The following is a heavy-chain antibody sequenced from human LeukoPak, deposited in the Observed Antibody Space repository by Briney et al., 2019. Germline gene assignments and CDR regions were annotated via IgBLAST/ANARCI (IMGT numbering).Heavy chain of an antibody. D-gene: IGHD3-22*01. CDR1: GFNFAGYW. V-gene: IGHV5-51*01. J-gene: IGHJ3*02. CDR2: IHCGGDPHL. Sequence: GESLKISCKGSGFNFAGYWIGWVRQMPGKGLEWMGIIHCGGDPHLRYSPPLRGQVTISMDESINTAYLEWGGLKASDTAMYYCARLYDYDTAGYYDDSFDIWGQGTLVTVSS. CDR3: ARLYDYDTAGYYDDSFDI.